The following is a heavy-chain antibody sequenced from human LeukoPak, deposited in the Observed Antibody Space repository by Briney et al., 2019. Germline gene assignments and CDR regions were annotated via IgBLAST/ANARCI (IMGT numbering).Heavy chain of an antibody. J-gene: IGHJ1*01. Sequence: GGSLRLSCAASGFFFSTYGMHWVRQAPGKGLEWVAVISYDGSNKYYADSVKGRFTISRDNSKNTLYLQMKSLRAEDTAVYYCARTDETAPAEDFQHWGQGTPVTVSS. D-gene: IGHD2-21*02. CDR3: ARTDETAPAEDFQH. CDR1: GFFFSTYG. V-gene: IGHV3-30*03. CDR2: ISYDGSNK.